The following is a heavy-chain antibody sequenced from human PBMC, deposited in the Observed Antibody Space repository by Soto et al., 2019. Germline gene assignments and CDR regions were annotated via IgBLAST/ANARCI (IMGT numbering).Heavy chain of an antibody. CDR1: GYTFTYRY. J-gene: IGHJ4*02. CDR3: ATTTVTTFGVLDY. Sequence: SVKVSCKASGYTFTYRYLHWVRQAPGQALEWMGWITPFNGNTNYAQKFQDRVTITRDRSMSTAYMELSSLRSEDTAMYYCATTTVTTFGVLDYWGQGTLVTVSS. V-gene: IGHV1-45*02. D-gene: IGHD4-17*01. CDR2: ITPFNGNT.